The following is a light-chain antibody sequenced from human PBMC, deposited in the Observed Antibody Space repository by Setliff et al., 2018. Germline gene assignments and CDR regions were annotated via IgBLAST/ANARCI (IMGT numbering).Light chain of an antibody. CDR2: DNN. V-gene: IGLV1-51*01. CDR3: SSCTSSSALV. CDR1: SSNIGNNY. J-gene: IGLJ2*01. Sequence: VLTQPPSVSAAPGQKVTISCSGSSSNIGNNYVSWYQQLPGTAPKLLIYDNNKRPSGIPDRFSGSKSGTSATLGITGLQTGDEADYYCSSCTSSSALVFGGGTKVTV.